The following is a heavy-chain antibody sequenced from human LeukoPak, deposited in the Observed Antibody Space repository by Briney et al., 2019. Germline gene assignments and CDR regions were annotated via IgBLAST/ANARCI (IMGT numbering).Heavy chain of an antibody. Sequence: ASVKVSCKASGYTFTSYDINWVRQATGQGLEWMGWMNPNSGNTGYAQKFQGRVTMTRNTSISTAYMELSSLRSEDTAVYYCARALGDGYDGDYYYYYYMDVWGKGTTVTISS. CDR3: ARALGDGYDGDYYYYYYMDV. CDR1: GYTFTSYD. J-gene: IGHJ6*03. V-gene: IGHV1-8*02. D-gene: IGHD5-24*01. CDR2: MNPNSGNT.